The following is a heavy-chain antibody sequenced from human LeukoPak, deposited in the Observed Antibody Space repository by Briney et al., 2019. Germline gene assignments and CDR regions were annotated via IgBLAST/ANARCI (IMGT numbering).Heavy chain of an antibody. CDR2: IYYSGST. V-gene: IGHV4-59*01. D-gene: IGHD6-19*01. J-gene: IGHJ4*02. Sequence: SETLSLTCTVSGGSISSYYWSWIRQPPGKGLEWIGYIYYSGSTNYNPSLKSRVTISVDTSKNQFSLKLSSVTAADTAVYYCASGPDIAVAGTDYWGQGTLVTVSS. CDR3: ASGPDIAVAGTDY. CDR1: GGSISSYY.